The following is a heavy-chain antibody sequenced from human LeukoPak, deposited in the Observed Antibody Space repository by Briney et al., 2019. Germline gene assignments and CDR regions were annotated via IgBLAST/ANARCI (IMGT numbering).Heavy chain of an antibody. CDR3: ARGGWELPEGALDY. CDR2: INHSGST. D-gene: IGHD1-26*01. Sequence: SETLSLTCAVYGGSFSGYYWSSIRQPPGKGLEWIGEINHSGSTNSNPSLKSRVTISVDASKNQFSLKLSYVTAADTAVYYCARGGWELPEGALDYWGQGTLVTVSS. CDR1: GGSFSGYY. V-gene: IGHV4-34*01. J-gene: IGHJ4*02.